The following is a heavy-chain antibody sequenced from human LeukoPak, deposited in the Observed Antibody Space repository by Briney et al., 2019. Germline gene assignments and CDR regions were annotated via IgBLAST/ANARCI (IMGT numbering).Heavy chain of an antibody. V-gene: IGHV5-51*01. CDR2: IYPGDSDT. Sequence: GESLKISCKGSGYSFTSYWIGWVRQMPGKGLEWMGIIYPGDSDTRYSPSFQGQGTISADKSISTAYLQWSSLKASDTAMYYCARQSLYYYYYMDVWGKGTTVTVSS. CDR1: GYSFTSYW. CDR3: ARQSLYYYYYMDV. J-gene: IGHJ6*03.